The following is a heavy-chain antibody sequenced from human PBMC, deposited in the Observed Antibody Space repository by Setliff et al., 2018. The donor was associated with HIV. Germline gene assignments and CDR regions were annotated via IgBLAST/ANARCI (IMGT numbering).Heavy chain of an antibody. J-gene: IGHJ5*02. D-gene: IGHD2-2*01. CDR3: ARAQGYCSSTSCYFQDLFDP. CDR2: IIPIFATA. V-gene: IGHV1-69*13. CDR1: GDTFSSYA. Sequence: GASVKVSCKASGDTFSSYALSWVRQAPGQGLEWMGGIIPIFATANYAQKFKGRVTITADEAMTTAYMELSSLRSEDTAVYYCARAQGYCSSTSCYFQDLFDPWGQGTLVTVSS.